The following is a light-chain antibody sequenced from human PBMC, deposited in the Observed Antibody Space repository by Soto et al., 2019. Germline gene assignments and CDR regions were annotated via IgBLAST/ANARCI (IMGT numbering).Light chain of an antibody. J-gene: IGKJ2*01. CDR1: QSISSY. CDR3: QQSYSAPHT. Sequence: DIQTTQSPPSLSASVGDRVTITCRTSQSISSYLNWYQQKLGKAPKLLIYAASRLQSGVPSRFSGSASGIDFTLTISSLQSEDFATYYCQQSYSAPHTFGQGTKVDIK. CDR2: AAS. V-gene: IGKV1-39*01.